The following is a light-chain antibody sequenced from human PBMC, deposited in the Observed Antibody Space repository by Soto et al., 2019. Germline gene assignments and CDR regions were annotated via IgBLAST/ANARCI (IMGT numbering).Light chain of an antibody. CDR1: QSVSSN. Sequence: EIVVTQSPATLSVSPGERATLSCRASQSVSSNLAWYQQKPGQAPRLLVYGASTRATGIPARFSGSGSGTEFTLTISSLQSEDFAVYYCQQYNNWPGWTF. CDR3: QQYNNWPGWT. J-gene: IGKJ1*01. CDR2: GAS. V-gene: IGKV3-15*01.